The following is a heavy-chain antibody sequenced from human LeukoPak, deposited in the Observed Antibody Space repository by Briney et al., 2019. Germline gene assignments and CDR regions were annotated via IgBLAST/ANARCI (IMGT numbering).Heavy chain of an antibody. CDR3: ARATRWLQLPRWSYYFDY. CDR1: GGAFSSYA. D-gene: IGHD5-24*01. CDR2: IIPIFGTA. Sequence: KVSCKASGGAFSSYAISWVRQAPGQGLEWMGGIIPIFGTANYAQKFQGRVTITADESTSTDYMELSSLRSEDTAVYYCARATRWLQLPRWSYYFDYWGQGTLVTVSS. V-gene: IGHV1-69*01. J-gene: IGHJ4*02.